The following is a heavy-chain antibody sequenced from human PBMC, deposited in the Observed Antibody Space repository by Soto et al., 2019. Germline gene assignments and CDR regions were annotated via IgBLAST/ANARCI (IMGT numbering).Heavy chain of an antibody. J-gene: IGHJ4*02. V-gene: IGHV1-69*02. Sequence: QVQLVQSGTEVKKPGSSVKVSCKASGGTFRNYPINWVRQAPGQGLEWMGSIFPLTDIPDYAQNFQARLTISADKSTSTAYMGLSSLTSDDTAMYFCARGPLVVLNYFESWGQGTLVTVSS. CDR3: ARGPLVVLNYFES. CDR2: IFPLTDIP. CDR1: GGTFRNYP.